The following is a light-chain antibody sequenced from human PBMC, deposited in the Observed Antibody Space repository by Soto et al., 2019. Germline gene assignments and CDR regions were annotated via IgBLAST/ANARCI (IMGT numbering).Light chain of an antibody. V-gene: IGLV2-18*01. CDR1: STDLVSYNR. Sequence: VLTPPPPVSGTPGQSVTTSCPGNSTDLVSYNRVPCSQQPPGTAPTLMLYEFSKRPSGGPDSFSGSKTGNKASLTLSGLQAADEADYVCSIYTSENAYVFGTGTKVTVL. J-gene: IGLJ1*01. CDR3: SIYTSENAYV. CDR2: EFS.